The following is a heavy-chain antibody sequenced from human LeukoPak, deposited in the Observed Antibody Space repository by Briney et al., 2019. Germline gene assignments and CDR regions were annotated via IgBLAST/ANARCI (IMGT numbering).Heavy chain of an antibody. V-gene: IGHV1-8*01. Sequence: ASVKVSCKASGYTFTSYDINWVRRATGQGLEWMGWMNPNSGNTGYAQKFQGRVTMTRNTSISTAYMELSSLRSEDTAVYYCASLSYPRGGSGAHDYWGQGTLVTVSS. CDR1: GYTFTSYD. J-gene: IGHJ4*02. CDR3: ASLSYPRGGSGAHDY. CDR2: MNPNSGNT. D-gene: IGHD3-10*01.